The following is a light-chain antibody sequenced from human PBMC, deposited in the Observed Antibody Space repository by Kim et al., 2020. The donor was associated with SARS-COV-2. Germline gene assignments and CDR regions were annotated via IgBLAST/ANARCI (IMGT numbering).Light chain of an antibody. CDR3: QSADKSGTYVI. Sequence: PGQTARITCSADALRNQLAYWYQQRPGQAPVVVIYKDSERPSGVPERFSGSSSGTTVTLTISGVQAEDEADYYGQSADKSGTYVIFGGGTQLTVL. V-gene: IGLV3-25*03. CDR1: ALRNQL. J-gene: IGLJ2*01. CDR2: KDS.